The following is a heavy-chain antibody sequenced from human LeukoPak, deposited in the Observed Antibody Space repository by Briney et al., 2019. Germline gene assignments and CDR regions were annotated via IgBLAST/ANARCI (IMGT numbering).Heavy chain of an antibody. Sequence: PGGSLRLSCAASGFTFSSYSMNWVRQAPGKGLEWVSSISSSSSYIYYADSVKGRFTISRDNAKNSLYLQMNSLRAEDTAVYYCARDLDLGIVVVITAFDIWGQGTIVTVSS. CDR1: GFTFSSYS. J-gene: IGHJ3*02. CDR2: ISSSSSYI. CDR3: ARDLDLGIVVVITAFDI. V-gene: IGHV3-21*01. D-gene: IGHD3-22*01.